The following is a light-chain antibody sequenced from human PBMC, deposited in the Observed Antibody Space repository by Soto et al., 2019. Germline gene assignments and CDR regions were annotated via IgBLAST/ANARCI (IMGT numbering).Light chain of an antibody. CDR3: SAHGGTNPYV. CDR2: DVN. CDR1: ASDIGGYSF. V-gene: IGLV2-8*01. Sequence: QSALTQPPSASGSPGQSVAISCTGTASDIGGYSFVSWYQQHPGKAPKLLIYDVNKRPSGVPDRLSGSKSGNTASLTVSGLQAEDEAEYYCSAHGGTNPYVFGTGTKVTVL. J-gene: IGLJ1*01.